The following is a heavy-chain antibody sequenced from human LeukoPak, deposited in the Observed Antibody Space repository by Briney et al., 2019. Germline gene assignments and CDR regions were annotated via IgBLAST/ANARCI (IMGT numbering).Heavy chain of an antibody. D-gene: IGHD6-19*01. CDR3: ASSIAVAGTRMITARWFDP. Sequence: ASVKVSCKASGYTFTSYAMHWVRQAPGQRLEWMGWINAGNGNTKYSQKFQGRVTITRDTSASTAYMELSSLRSEDTAVYYCASSIAVAGTRMITARWFDPWGRGTLVTVSS. CDR1: GYTFTSYA. J-gene: IGHJ5*02. V-gene: IGHV1-3*01. CDR2: INAGNGNT.